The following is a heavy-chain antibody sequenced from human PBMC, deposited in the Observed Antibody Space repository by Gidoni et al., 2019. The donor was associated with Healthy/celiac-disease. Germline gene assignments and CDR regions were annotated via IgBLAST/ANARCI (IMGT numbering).Heavy chain of an antibody. D-gene: IGHD6-13*01. CDR3: ARSRGAAAGRIWYFDL. CDR2: IGTAGDT. CDR1: GFTFSSYD. J-gene: IGHJ2*01. Sequence: EVQLVESVGGLVQPGGSLRLSCAASGFTFSSYDMHWVRQATGKGLEWVSAIGTAGDTYYPGSVKGRFTISRENAKNSLYLQMNSLRAGDTAVYYCARSRGAAAGRIWYFDLWGRGTLVTVSS. V-gene: IGHV3-13*04.